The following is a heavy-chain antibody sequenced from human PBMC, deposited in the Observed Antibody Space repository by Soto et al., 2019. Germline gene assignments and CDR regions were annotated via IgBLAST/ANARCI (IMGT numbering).Heavy chain of an antibody. CDR3: ARTPGITMVRGAIIVYYGMDV. J-gene: IGHJ6*02. D-gene: IGHD3-10*01. CDR1: GFTFSSYG. Sequence: QVQLVESGGGVVQPGRSLRLSCAASGFTFSSYGMHWVRQAPGKGLEWVAVIWYDGSNKYYADSVKGRFTISRDNSKNTLYLQMNSLRAEDTAVYYCARTPGITMVRGAIIVYYGMDVWGQGTTVTVSS. CDR2: IWYDGSNK. V-gene: IGHV3-33*01.